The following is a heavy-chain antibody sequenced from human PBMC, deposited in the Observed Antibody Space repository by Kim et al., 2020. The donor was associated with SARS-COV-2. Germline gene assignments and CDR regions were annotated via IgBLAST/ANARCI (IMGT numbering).Heavy chain of an antibody. CDR1: GFTFGDYA. D-gene: IGHD2-21*01. Sequence: GGSLRLSCTASGFTFGDYAMSWVRQAPGKGLEWVGFIRSKAYGGTTEYAASVKGGFTISRDDSKSIAYLQMNSLKTEDTAVYYCTRDSIPEDYGMDVWGQGTTVTVSS. CDR2: IRSKAYGGTT. CDR3: TRDSIPEDYGMDV. J-gene: IGHJ6*02. V-gene: IGHV3-49*04.